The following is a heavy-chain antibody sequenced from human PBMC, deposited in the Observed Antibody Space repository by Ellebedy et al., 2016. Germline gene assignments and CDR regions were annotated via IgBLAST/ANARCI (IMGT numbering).Heavy chain of an antibody. V-gene: IGHV1-18*01. CDR3: ARDSGRASQFRTCGDH. CDR1: GYTFMTFA. CDR2: ISTYAGNT. J-gene: IGHJ4*02. D-gene: IGHD1-14*01. Sequence: ASVKVSCTASGYTFMTFAMHWVRQAPGQGLEWMGWISTYAGNTNYAQNLQGRVTMTTDTSTGTVYMELRSLISDDTAVYYCARDSGRASQFRTCGDHWGQGTLVTVSS.